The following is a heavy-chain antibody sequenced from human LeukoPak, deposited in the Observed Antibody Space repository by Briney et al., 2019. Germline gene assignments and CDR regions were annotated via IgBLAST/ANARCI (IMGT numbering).Heavy chain of an antibody. J-gene: IGHJ4*02. D-gene: IGHD6-19*01. V-gene: IGHV1-69*05. CDR2: IIPIFGTA. CDR1: GGTFSSYA. CDR3: AREGYSSGLKYFDY. Sequence: ASVKVSCKASGGTFSSYAISWVRQAPGQGLEWMGGIIPIFGTANYAQKFQGRVTITTDEFTSTAYMELSSLRSEDTAVYYCAREGYSSGLKYFDYWGQGTLVTVSS.